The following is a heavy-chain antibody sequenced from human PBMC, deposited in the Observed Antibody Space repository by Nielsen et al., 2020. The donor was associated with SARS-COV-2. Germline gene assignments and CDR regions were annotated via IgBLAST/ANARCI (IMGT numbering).Heavy chain of an antibody. CDR2: ISDDGTNK. CDR3: AKGRLEWELLAPFDY. CDR1: TFTFSTYA. V-gene: IGHV3-30*18. J-gene: IGHJ4*02. D-gene: IGHD1-26*01. Sequence: GGSLRLSCAASTFTFSTYAMHWVRQAPGKGLEWVAVISDDGTNKYYTDSVKGRFTISSDNSKNTLFLQMNSLRAEDTAVYYCAKGRLEWELLAPFDYWGQGNLVTVSS.